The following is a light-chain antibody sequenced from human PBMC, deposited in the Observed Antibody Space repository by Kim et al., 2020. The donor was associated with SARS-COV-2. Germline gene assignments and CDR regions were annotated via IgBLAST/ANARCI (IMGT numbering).Light chain of an antibody. CDR2: RSN. J-gene: IGLJ1*01. CDR3: SAWDKSLKAYV. V-gene: IGLV10-54*04. Sequence: QAWLTQPPSVSKGLRQTATLTCSGNSYNVSNEGAAWLQHHQGHPPKLLFYRSNERPSGISERFSASRSGNTASLTITGLQPEDEADYYCSAWDKSLKAYVFGTGTKVTVL. CDR1: SYNVSNEG.